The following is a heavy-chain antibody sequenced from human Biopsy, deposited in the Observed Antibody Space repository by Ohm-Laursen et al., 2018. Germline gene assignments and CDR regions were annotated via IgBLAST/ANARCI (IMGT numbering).Heavy chain of an antibody. Sequence: SVKVSCKASGYTFTAYHVRWVRQAPGQGLEWMGWINAKTGDTNYAQKFQGRVTMTRDTSISTAYVGLSSLRSDDTAVYYCTRGGYYYDSLAYYYGFDPWGQGTLVTVSS. CDR2: INAKTGDT. D-gene: IGHD3-22*01. J-gene: IGHJ5*02. V-gene: IGHV1-2*02. CDR3: TRGGYYYDSLAYYYGFDP. CDR1: GYTFTAYH.